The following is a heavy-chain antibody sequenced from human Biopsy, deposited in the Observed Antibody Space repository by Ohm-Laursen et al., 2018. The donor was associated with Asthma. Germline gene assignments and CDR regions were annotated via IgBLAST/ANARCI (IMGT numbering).Heavy chain of an antibody. J-gene: IGHJ4*02. CDR3: VRHQYSSSWSTFDY. CDR1: GGSITSSSYY. Sequence: SDTLSLTCTVSGGSITSSSYYWGWIRQPPGKGMEWIGSMYQSGSPNYHRSLKSRATISVDTSKNQLSLKMSSVTAADTAVYFCVRHQYSSSWSTFDYWGQGALVTVSS. D-gene: IGHD3-22*01. V-gene: IGHV4-39*01. CDR2: MYQSGSP.